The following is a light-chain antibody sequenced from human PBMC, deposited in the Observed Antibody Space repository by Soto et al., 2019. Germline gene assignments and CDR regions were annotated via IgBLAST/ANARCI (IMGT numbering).Light chain of an antibody. CDR3: AAWDDSLGVGL. J-gene: IGLJ1*01. CDR1: SSNIGSNA. CDR2: KSD. Sequence: QSVLTQPPSASGTPGQRVTISCSGSSSNIGSNAVSWYQQVPGTAPKVIIYKSDRRPSGVPDRFSGSKSGTSASLAISGLRSEDEADYYCAAWDDSLGVGLFGTGTKLTVL. V-gene: IGLV1-47*01.